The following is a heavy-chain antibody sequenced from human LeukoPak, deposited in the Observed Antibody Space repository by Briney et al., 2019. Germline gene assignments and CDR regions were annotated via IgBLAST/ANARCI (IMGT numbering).Heavy chain of an antibody. CDR1: GGSFSGYY. J-gene: IGHJ4*02. Sequence: PSETLSLTCAVYGGSFSGYYWSWIRQPPGKGLEWIEEINHSGSTNYNPSLKSRVTISVDTSKNQFSLKLSSVTAADTAVYYCARGSLYCGGDCYGPDYWGQGTLVTVSS. CDR2: INHSGST. V-gene: IGHV4-34*01. D-gene: IGHD2-21*02. CDR3: ARGSLYCGGDCYGPDY.